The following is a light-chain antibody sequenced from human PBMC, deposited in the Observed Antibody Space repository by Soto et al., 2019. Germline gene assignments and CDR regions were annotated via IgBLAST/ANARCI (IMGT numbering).Light chain of an antibody. CDR1: QTINTY. J-gene: IGKJ1*01. V-gene: IGKV1-39*01. CDR2: AAS. CDR3: QQSFSTPRT. Sequence: DIQMTQSPSSLSASVGDRVTISCRASQTINTYVNWYLQKPGKAPNLLIYAASSLHSGVPSRFSGSGSGTYFTLTISSLQPEDFETYYCQQSFSTPRTFGQGTKVEIK.